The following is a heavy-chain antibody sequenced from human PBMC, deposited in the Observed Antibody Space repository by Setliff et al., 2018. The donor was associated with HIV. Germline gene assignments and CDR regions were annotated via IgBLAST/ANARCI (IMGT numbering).Heavy chain of an antibody. D-gene: IGHD3-16*01. CDR3: AKRTFGSGRLDP. CDR2: IHTTGRT. V-gene: IGHV4-61*09. Sequence: SETLSLTCSVSGDSISSGSYYWSWIRLPAGKGLEWIGQIHTTGRTNYNPSLKNRVTIAMDTSKNQFSLNLNSVTATDTAVYYCAKRTFGSGRLDPWGQGTLVTVSS. CDR1: GDSISSGSYY. J-gene: IGHJ5*02.